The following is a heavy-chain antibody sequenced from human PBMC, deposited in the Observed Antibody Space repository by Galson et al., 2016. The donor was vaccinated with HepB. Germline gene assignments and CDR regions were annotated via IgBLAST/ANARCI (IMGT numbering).Heavy chain of an antibody. V-gene: IGHV3-33*01. Sequence: SLRLSCAASGFTFSSYGMHWVRQAPGKGLEWVAVIWYDGSNSYHADSVKGRFTISRDNSKNTLYLQMNNLRAEDTAVYYCTRDPRYYYDSNGYYFDLWGRGTLVTVSS. J-gene: IGHJ2*01. D-gene: IGHD3-22*01. CDR2: IWYDGSNS. CDR1: GFTFSSYG. CDR3: TRDPRYYYDSNGYYFDL.